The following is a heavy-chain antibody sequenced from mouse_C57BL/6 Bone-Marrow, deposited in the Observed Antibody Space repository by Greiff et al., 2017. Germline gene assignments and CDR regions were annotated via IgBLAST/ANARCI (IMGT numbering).Heavy chain of an antibody. V-gene: IGHV1-19*01. CDR3: ARGGCGSGDPFAY. D-gene: IGHD1-1*02. Sequence: EVQLQQPGPELVKPGASVKMSCKASGYTFTDYYMHWVKQSHGKSLEWIGVIHPYNGGTNYNQKFKGKATLTVDNSSSTAYMELSSLTSEDSAVYYCARGGCGSGDPFAYWGQGTLVTVSA. J-gene: IGHJ3*01. CDR2: IHPYNGGT. CDR1: GYTFTDYY.